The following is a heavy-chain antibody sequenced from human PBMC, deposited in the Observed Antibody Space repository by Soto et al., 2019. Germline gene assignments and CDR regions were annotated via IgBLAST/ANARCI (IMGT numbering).Heavy chain of an antibody. V-gene: IGHV4-34*01. Sequence: QVQLQQWGAGLLKPSETLSLTCAVYGGSFSGYYWSWIRQSPDKGLEWIGEINPSGGTNYNPSLKSRVTISVDTSKNQFSPTLTSVTAADTAVYYCARVADYWGQGTLVTVSS. CDR3: ARVADY. CDR2: INPSGGT. CDR1: GGSFSGYY. J-gene: IGHJ4*02.